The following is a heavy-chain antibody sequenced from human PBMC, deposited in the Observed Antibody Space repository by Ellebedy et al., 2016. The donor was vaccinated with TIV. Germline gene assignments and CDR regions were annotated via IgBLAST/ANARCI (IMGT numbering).Heavy chain of an antibody. Sequence: GGSLRLSXAASGFTFSDYYMSWIRQAPGKGLEWVSYISSRSTFTNHADSVKGRFTVSRDNARNSLYLQMNGLRAEDTAVYYCAREGPDGPFLTQADYYGMDVWGQGTTVTVSS. CDR2: ISSRSTFT. J-gene: IGHJ6*02. D-gene: IGHD3-9*01. CDR3: AREGPDGPFLTQADYYGMDV. CDR1: GFTFSDYY. V-gene: IGHV3-11*06.